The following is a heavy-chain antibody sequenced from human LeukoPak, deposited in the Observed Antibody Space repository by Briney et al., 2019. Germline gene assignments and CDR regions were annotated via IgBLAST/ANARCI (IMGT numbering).Heavy chain of an antibody. J-gene: IGHJ4*02. D-gene: IGHD2/OR15-2a*01. CDR2: VYSDGKT. V-gene: IGHV3-53*01. Sequence: PGESLRLSCAASGFTFKKYWMNWVRQAPGKGLEWVSVVYSDGKTCYADAVKGRFTISKDSSRNTLYLQMNSLKADDTAVYYCARLRAHSTAYYLDYWGQGTLVTVSS. CDR3: ARLRAHSTAYYLDY. CDR1: GFTFKKYW.